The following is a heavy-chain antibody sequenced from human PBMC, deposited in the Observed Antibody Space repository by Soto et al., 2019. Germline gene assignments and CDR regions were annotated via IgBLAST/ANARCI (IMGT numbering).Heavy chain of an antibody. Sequence: QIQLVQSGGEVKKPGASVKVSCRSSGYTFISHSITWVRQAPGQGLEWMGRISAYNRNTNYAQKLQGRVTMTTDTSKSIAYMELRSLRSDDTAVYYCARGAFCGGAPGCRDMDVWGQGTTVTVSS. CDR2: ISAYNRNT. J-gene: IGHJ6*02. CDR3: ARGAFCGGAPGCRDMDV. V-gene: IGHV1-18*01. CDR1: GYTFISHS. D-gene: IGHD2-21*01.